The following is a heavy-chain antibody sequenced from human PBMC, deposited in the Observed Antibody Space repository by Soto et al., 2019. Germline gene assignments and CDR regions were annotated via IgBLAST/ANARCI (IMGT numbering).Heavy chain of an antibody. V-gene: IGHV3-13*04. Sequence: EVQLVESGGGLVQPGGSLRLSCAASGFTFSSYDMHWVRQATGKGLEWVSAIGTAGDTYYPGSVKGRFTISRENANNSLYLQMNSLRAGYTAVYYCARAVDRYYYGMDVWGQGTTVTVSS. CDR3: ARAVDRYYYGMDV. CDR1: GFTFSSYD. CDR2: IGTAGDT. J-gene: IGHJ6*02.